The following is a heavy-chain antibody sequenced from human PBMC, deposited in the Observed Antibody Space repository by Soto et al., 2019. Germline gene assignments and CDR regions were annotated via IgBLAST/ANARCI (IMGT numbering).Heavy chain of an antibody. CDR1: GYNFSDYY. CDR2: IDTSGTKI. D-gene: IGHD3-3*01. J-gene: IGHJ4*02. V-gene: IGHV3-11*01. Sequence: QVQLVESGGDLVKPGGSLRLSCAASGYNFSDYYMSWIRQAPGKGLEWISYIDTSGTKIYYADSVKGRFTITRDNAKNSLYLEMNSLRDEDTAVYYCASHYDMWSGYLSPVDYWGQGTLVTVSS. CDR3: ASHYDMWSGYLSPVDY.